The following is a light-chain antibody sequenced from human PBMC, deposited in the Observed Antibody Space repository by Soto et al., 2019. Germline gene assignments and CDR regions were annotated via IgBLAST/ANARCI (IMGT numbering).Light chain of an antibody. Sequence: DILMTQSPHSLPFTPGEPSSISCRSSQNLLHSDGYNYLDWYLQKPGQSPQLLIYLGSYRASGVPDRFSGSGSGTDFTLKISRVEAEDVGVYYCMQALQTPLTFGGGTKVDIK. V-gene: IGKV2-28*01. CDR2: LGS. J-gene: IGKJ4*01. CDR1: QNLLHSDGYNY. CDR3: MQALQTPLT.